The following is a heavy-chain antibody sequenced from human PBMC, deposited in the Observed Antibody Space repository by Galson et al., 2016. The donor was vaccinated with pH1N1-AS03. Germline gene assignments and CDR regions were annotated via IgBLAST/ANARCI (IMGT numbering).Heavy chain of an antibody. CDR3: HPSGSGGPGRDLHNWGPATTSRANSQNSLYLHTNHVRVVDTAIYYCAPYGSGRPDRAFHY. J-gene: IGHJ4*02. CDR2: VSGSGTST. CDR1: GFTFSTFA. Sequence: SLRLSCAASGFTFSTFAISWLCQAPGKGLEWVACVSGSGTSTYYADSLLGRSTVSTDNSKNHIHLHMKNVRAADTAIYYFHPSGSGGPGRDLHNWGPATTSRANSQNSLYLHTNHVRVVDTAIYYCAPYGSGRPDRAFHYWGLGTLVTVSS. D-gene: IGHD1-1*01. V-gene: IGHV3-23*01.